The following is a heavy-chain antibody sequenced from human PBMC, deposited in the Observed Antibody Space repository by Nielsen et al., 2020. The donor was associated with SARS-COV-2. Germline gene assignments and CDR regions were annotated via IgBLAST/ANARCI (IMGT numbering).Heavy chain of an antibody. CDR3: ARSGYCSGGICYSDYYYGMDV. V-gene: IGHV5-10-1*04. J-gene: IGHJ6*02. CDR1: GYSFTNYW. CDR2: IDPSDSYT. Sequence: GESLKISCEASGYSFTNYWISWVRQMPGKGLEWMGRIDPSDSYTNYGPSFQGQVTISADKSSSTAYLQWSSLKASDTAMYYCARSGYCSGGICYSDYYYGMDVWGQGTTVTVS. D-gene: IGHD2-15*01.